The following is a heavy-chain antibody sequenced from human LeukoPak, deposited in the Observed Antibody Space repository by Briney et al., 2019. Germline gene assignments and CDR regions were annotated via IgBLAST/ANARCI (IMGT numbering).Heavy chain of an antibody. Sequence: SVNVSCKPSGGTFSRYTFSWVRQAPGQGLEGMGRIVPMFGTANYAQNLQGRVTITADESTSTVYNELSSLRAEDTAVYSCARAYCGGDCPPGYWGQGTLVTVSS. CDR3: ARAYCGGDCPPGY. CDR2: IVPMFGTA. V-gene: IGHV1-69*13. D-gene: IGHD2-21*02. J-gene: IGHJ4*02. CDR1: GGTFSRYT.